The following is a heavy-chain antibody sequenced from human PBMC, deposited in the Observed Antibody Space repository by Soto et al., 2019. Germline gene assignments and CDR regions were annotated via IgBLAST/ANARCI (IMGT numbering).Heavy chain of an antibody. CDR3: ARHRYASSSSYFDY. D-gene: IGHD6-6*01. CDR1: RGSLSGYF. J-gene: IGHJ4*02. CDR2: IYYSGGT. Sequence: SETLSLTCAVSRGSLSGYFWSWIRQPPGKGLEWIGYIYYSGGTTYNPSLKSRVTISVDTSENQFSLKLSSVSAADTAVYYCARHRYASSSSYFDYWGQGTLVTVSS. V-gene: IGHV4-59*08.